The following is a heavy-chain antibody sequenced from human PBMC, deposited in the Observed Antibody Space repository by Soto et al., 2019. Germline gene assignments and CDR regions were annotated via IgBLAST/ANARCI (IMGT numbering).Heavy chain of an antibody. CDR2: TSWNSGSI. CDR1: GFTFDDYA. J-gene: IGHJ3*02. D-gene: IGHD5-12*01. CDR3: AKAVEMATIMDAFDI. Sequence: GGSLRLSCAASGFTFDDYAMHWVRQAPGKGLEWVSGTSWNSGSIGYADSVKGRFTISRDNAKNSLYLQMNSLRAEDTALYYCAKAVEMATIMDAFDIWGQGTMVTVSS. V-gene: IGHV3-9*01.